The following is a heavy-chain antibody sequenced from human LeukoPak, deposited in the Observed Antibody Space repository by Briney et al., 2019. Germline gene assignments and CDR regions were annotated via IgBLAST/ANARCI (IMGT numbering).Heavy chain of an antibody. Sequence: PGGSLRLSCAASGFTFSSYGMHWVRQAPGKGLEWVAFIRYDGTNKYYADSVKGRFTISRDNSKNTLYLQMNSLRAEDTAVYYCAPPGRFLEDFDVWGQGTLVTVSS. D-gene: IGHD3-3*01. CDR1: GFTFSSYG. V-gene: IGHV3-30*02. CDR3: APPGRFLEDFDV. J-gene: IGHJ4*02. CDR2: IRYDGTNK.